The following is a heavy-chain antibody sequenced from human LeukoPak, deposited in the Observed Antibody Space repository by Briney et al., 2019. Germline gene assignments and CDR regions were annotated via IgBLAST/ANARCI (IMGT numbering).Heavy chain of an antibody. CDR1: GYSFTGYY. CDR3: ASVDFWSGYYMKY. D-gene: IGHD3-3*01. V-gene: IGHV1-2*02. CDR2: INPNSGGT. J-gene: IGHJ4*02. Sequence: GESLKISCXGSGYSFTGYYMHWVRQAAGQGLEWMGWINPNSGGTNYAQKFQGRVTMTRDTSISTAYMELSRLRSDDTAVYYFASVDFWSGYYMKYWGQGTLVTVSS.